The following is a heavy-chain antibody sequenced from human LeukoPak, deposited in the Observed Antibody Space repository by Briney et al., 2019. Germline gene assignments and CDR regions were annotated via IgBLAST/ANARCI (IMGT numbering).Heavy chain of an antibody. J-gene: IGHJ3*02. CDR1: GFLFTRYW. V-gene: IGHV3-7*01. D-gene: IGHD4-11*01. CDR2: IKENGNEQ. Sequence: WGSLRLSCEASGFLFTRYWMSWVRQAPGKGPEWVAHIKENGNEQYYADSVKGRFTICRDNVKQSLCLQMNNLRVEDTAVYYCARGPGDYDASDIWGQGTVVTVSS. CDR3: ARGPGDYDASDI.